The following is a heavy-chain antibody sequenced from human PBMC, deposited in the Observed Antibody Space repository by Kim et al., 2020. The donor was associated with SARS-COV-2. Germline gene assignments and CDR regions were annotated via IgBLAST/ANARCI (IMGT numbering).Heavy chain of an antibody. CDR2: ISAYNGNT. J-gene: IGHJ4*02. D-gene: IGHD6-13*01. CDR3: ARDPSIAAAGTPGY. CDR1: GYTFTSYG. Sequence: ASVKVSCKASGYTFTSYGISWVRQAPGQGLEWMGWISAYNGNTNYAQKLQGRVTMTTDTSTSTAYMELRSLRSDDTAVYYCARDPSIAAAGTPGYWGQGTLVTVSS. V-gene: IGHV1-18*01.